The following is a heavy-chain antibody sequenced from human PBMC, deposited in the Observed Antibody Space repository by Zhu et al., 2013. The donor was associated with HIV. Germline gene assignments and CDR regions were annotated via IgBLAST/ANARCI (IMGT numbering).Heavy chain of an antibody. J-gene: IGHJ3*02. V-gene: IGHV1-2*02. CDR2: INANSGVT. Sequence: QVQLVQSGAEVKKPGASVKVSCKASGYSFTSYGISWVRQAPGQGLEWMGWINANSGVTYHGPRFQGRVTMTRDTSITTAYMELSRLRSDDTAVYYCAKEGAYDSSVWDAFDIWGQGTMVTVSS. D-gene: IGHD3-22*01. CDR3: AKEGAYDSSVWDAFDI. CDR1: GYSFTSYG.